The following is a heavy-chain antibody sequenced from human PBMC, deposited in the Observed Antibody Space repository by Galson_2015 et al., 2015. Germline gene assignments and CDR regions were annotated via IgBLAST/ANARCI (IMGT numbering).Heavy chain of an antibody. J-gene: IGHJ4*02. D-gene: IGHD6-19*01. V-gene: IGHV3-48*03. CDR2: ITSGSTV. Sequence: LRLSCAASGFTFSSYEMNWVRQAPGKGLEWVSYITSGSTVYYADSVKGRFTISRDDARNSLYLQMNSLRAEDTAVYYCAREGYSSGWYAGYYFDYWGQGTLVTVSS. CDR3: AREGYSSGWYAGYYFDY. CDR1: GFTFSSYE.